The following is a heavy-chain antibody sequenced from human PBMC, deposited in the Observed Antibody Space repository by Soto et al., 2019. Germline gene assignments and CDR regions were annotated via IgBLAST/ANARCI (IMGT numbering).Heavy chain of an antibody. D-gene: IGHD2-2*03. J-gene: IGHJ4*02. CDR1: GGSISPSY. CDR2: IYYTGNT. V-gene: IGHV4-59*01. Sequence: QVRLQESGPGLVKPSETLSLTCTVSGGSISPSYWYWVRQPPGKRPEWIGCIYYTGNTHYNPSLKSRVTISRDTSKNQFSLELTSVTAADPALYFCAGGLDNNKVGYWGQGTLGTVSS. CDR3: AGGLDNNKVGY.